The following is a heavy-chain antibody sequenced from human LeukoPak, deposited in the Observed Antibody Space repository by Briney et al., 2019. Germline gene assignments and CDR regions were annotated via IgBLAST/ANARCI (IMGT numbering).Heavy chain of an antibody. CDR3: TRDPLRYLRVGHYDY. V-gene: IGHV3-21*01. J-gene: IGHJ4*01. D-gene: IGHD3-9*01. Sequence: SELSFGSYAMNWLRQVPGKGLEWVSSIDYDSSHIYYAASVRGRFTISRDNARDSVYLQMDSLRVEDTAVYYWTRDPLRYLRVGHYDYWGHGTLVAVSS. CDR1: ELSFGSYA. CDR2: IDYDSSHI.